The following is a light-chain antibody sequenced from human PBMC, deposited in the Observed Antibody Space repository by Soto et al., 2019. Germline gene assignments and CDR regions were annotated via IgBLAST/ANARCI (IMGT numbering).Light chain of an antibody. CDR2: WAS. J-gene: IGKJ4*01. CDR3: QQYYSPPVT. Sequence: DIVMTQSPDSLAVSLGERATINCKSSQSVSTNNKNYLTWYQLKPGQPPRLLIFWASTRESGVPDRFTGSGSGTYFSLTISSLQAEDVAVYYCQQYYSPPVTFGGGTKVEIK. V-gene: IGKV4-1*01. CDR1: QSVSTNNKNY.